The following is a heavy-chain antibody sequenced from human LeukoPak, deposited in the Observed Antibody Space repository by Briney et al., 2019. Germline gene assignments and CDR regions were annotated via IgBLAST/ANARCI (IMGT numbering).Heavy chain of an antibody. V-gene: IGHV1-2*02. CDR1: GYSFTDYY. D-gene: IGHD3-22*01. Sequence: ASVKVSCKASGYSFTDYYMHWVRQAPGQGLEWMGWINPNSGDTNFAQKFQGRVTMTRDTSVSTVYMELSRLRSDDTAVFYCARGYYDSSDFEYFQHWGQGTLVTVSS. CDR3: ARGYYDSSDFEYFQH. CDR2: INPNSGDT. J-gene: IGHJ1*01.